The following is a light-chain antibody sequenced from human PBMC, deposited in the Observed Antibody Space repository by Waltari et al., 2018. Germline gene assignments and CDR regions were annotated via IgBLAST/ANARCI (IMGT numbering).Light chain of an antibody. CDR3: SSYTSSSTRV. J-gene: IGLJ1*01. Sequence: HSTLTQPAPVSGSPGQSITISCTGTSRDVGGHNYVSWHQQHPSKAPKLVIYDVSSRPSGVSNRFSGSKSGNTASLTIYGLQAEDEADYYCSSYTSSSTRVFGTGTRVTVL. V-gene: IGLV2-14*03. CDR1: SRDVGGHNY. CDR2: DVS.